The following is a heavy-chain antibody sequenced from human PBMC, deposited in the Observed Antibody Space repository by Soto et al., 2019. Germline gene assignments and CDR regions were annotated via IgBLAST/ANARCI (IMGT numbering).Heavy chain of an antibody. J-gene: IGHJ4*02. D-gene: IGHD3-3*01. Sequence: SETLSLTCTVTGGTISGYYWTWIRQSAGGGLEWIGRIYSSGSTNYNPSLKSRVTISVDTSKNQFSLKLSSVTAADTAVYYCARGGDYDFWSGYYVDYWGQGTLVTVSS. CDR3: ARGGDYDFWSGYYVDY. CDR1: GGTISGYY. V-gene: IGHV4-4*07. CDR2: IYSSGST.